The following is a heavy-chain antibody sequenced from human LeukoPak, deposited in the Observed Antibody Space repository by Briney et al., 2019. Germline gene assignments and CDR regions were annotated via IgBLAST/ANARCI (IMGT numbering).Heavy chain of an antibody. V-gene: IGHV3-53*01. CDR3: ARDDRDGYNWGYFDY. CDR2: IYSGGST. CDR1: GFTASSNY. D-gene: IGHD5-24*01. J-gene: IGHJ4*02. Sequence: GGSLRLSCAASGFTASSNYMSWVRQAPGKGLEWVSVIYSGGSTYYADSVKGRFTISRDNSKNTLYLQMNSLRAEDTAVYYCARDDRDGYNWGYFDYWGQGTLVTVSS.